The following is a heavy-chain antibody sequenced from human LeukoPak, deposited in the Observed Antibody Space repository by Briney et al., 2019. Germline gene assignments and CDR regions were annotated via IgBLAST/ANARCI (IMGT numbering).Heavy chain of an antibody. V-gene: IGHV2-5*02. Sequence: SGPTLVNPTQTLTLTCTFSGFSLSTSGVGVGWIRQPPGKALEWLALIYWDGDKRYSPSLKSRLTITKDTSKNQVVLTMTNMDPVDTATYYCAHVKAYYDFWSGYSGYFDYWGQGTLVTVSS. CDR3: AHVKAYYDFWSGYSGYFDY. CDR1: GFSLSTSGVG. J-gene: IGHJ4*02. CDR2: IYWDGDK. D-gene: IGHD3-3*01.